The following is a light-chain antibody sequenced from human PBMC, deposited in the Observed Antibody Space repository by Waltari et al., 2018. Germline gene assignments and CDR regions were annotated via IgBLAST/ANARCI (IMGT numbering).Light chain of an antibody. CDR2: AAS. Sequence: DIQMTQSPSSLSASVGDRVSIPCRTSQSISSYLNWYQQKPGKAPKLLIYAASTLQSGVPSRFSGSGSGTDFTLTISSLQPEDFATYHCQQSDSMPFTFGGGTKVEIK. V-gene: IGKV1-39*01. J-gene: IGKJ4*01. CDR3: QQSDSMPFT. CDR1: QSISSY.